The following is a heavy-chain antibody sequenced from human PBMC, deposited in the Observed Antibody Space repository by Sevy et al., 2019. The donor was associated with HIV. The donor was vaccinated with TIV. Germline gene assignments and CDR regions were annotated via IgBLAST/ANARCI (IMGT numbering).Heavy chain of an antibody. CDR1: GGSISAYS. J-gene: IGHJ4*02. CDR3: ARHGGNPYCNS. D-gene: IGHD2-15*01. Sequence: SETLSLTCTVSGGSISAYSWSWIRQPPGKGLEWIGYILYTGSTNYNPSLKSRVTVSVDTSKNQFSLRMTSVTAVDTAVYYCARHGGNPYCNSWGQGTLVTVSS. CDR2: ILYTGST. V-gene: IGHV4-59*01.